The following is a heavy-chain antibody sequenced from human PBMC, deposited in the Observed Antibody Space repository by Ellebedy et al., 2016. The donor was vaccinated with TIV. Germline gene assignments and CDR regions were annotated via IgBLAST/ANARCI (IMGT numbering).Heavy chain of an antibody. CDR1: GYSFAYYT. CDR2: IIAGSGDT. Sequence: AASVKVSCKASGYSFAYYTIHWLRQAPGQRLEWVGWIIAGSGDTKYSQKFQGRVAITRDTSASTAYMELSNLISEDTAVYYCARRGSTVATPTGKNYFGPWGQGTLVTVSS. CDR3: ARRGSTVATPTGKNYFGP. V-gene: IGHV1-3*01. J-gene: IGHJ4*02. D-gene: IGHD4-23*01.